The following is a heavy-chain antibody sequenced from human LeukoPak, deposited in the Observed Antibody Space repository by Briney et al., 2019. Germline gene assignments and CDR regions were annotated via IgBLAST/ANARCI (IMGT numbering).Heavy chain of an antibody. CDR1: GFTFSNYD. CDR3: AKDLCGNYYFEY. J-gene: IGHJ4*02. V-gene: IGHV3-30*02. Sequence: PGGSLRLSCAASGFTFSNYDMHWVRQAPGKGLEWVAIIQYDGSNKYYADSVKGRFTISRDNSKNTLFLQMNSLRAEATSVYYCAKDLCGNYYFEYWGQGTLVTVSS. D-gene: IGHD1-26*01. CDR2: IQYDGSNK.